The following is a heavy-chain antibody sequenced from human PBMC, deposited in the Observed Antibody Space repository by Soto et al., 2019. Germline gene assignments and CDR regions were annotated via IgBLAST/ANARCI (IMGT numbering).Heavy chain of an antibody. Sequence: QVQLVQSGAEVKKPGSSVKVSCKASGGTFSSYAISWVRQAPGQGLEWMGGIIPIFGTANYAQKFQGRVTITAEESTSTAYMELSSLRSEDTAVYYCARDGEGYGDNWWYFDLWGRGTLVTVSS. D-gene: IGHD4-17*01. CDR3: ARDGEGYGDNWWYFDL. J-gene: IGHJ2*01. V-gene: IGHV1-69*12. CDR1: GGTFSSYA. CDR2: IIPIFGTA.